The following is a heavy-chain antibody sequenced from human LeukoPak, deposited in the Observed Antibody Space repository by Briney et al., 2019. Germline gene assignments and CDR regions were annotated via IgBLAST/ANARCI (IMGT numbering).Heavy chain of an antibody. Sequence: SVKVSCKASGGTFSSYAISWVRRAPGQGLEWMGGVIPIFGTANYAQKFQGRVTITTDESTSTAYMELSSLRSEDTAVYYCARPNSSSWYGDAFDIWGQGTMVTVSS. D-gene: IGHD6-13*01. CDR2: VIPIFGTA. CDR1: GGTFSSYA. J-gene: IGHJ3*02. CDR3: ARPNSSSWYGDAFDI. V-gene: IGHV1-69*05.